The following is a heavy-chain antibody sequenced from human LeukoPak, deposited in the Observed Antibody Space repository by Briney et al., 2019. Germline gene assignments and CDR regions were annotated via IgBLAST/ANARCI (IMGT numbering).Heavy chain of an antibody. CDR1: GGSISSGSYY. Sequence: SETLSLTCTVSGGSISSGSYYWGWIRQPPGKGLEWIGSIYYSGSTYYNSSLKSRVTISVDTSKNQFSLKLTSVTAADTAMYYCARSYYDILTGSPSFDYWGQGTLVTVSS. J-gene: IGHJ4*02. V-gene: IGHV4-39*01. CDR3: ARSYYDILTGSPSFDY. CDR2: IYYSGST. D-gene: IGHD3-9*01.